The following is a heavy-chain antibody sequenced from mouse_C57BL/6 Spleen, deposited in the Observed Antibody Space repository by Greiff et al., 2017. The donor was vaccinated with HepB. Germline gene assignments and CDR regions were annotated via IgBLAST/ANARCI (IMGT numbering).Heavy chain of an antibody. V-gene: IGHV1-15*01. CDR1: GYTFTDYE. Sequence: VKLQESGAELVRPGASVTLSCKASGYTFTDYEMHWVKQTPVHGLEWIGAIDPETGGTAYNQKFKGKAILTADKSSSTAYMELRSLTSEDSAVYYCTRRGTRGYAMDYWGQGTSVTVSS. CDR3: TRRGTRGYAMDY. D-gene: IGHD2-14*01. J-gene: IGHJ4*01. CDR2: IDPETGGT.